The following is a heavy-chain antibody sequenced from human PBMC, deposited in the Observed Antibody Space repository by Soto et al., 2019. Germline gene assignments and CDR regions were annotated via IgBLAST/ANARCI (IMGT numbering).Heavy chain of an antibody. CDR2: ISNDGSNE. Sequence: GGSLRLSCAGSGFTFRWFGMNWVRHAPGKGLEWVARISNDGSNEYYVDSVKGRFTISRDNSKNTLYLQMDSLRAEDTAVYYCAKGEVRGIIPSYFDYWGLGTLVTVSS. CDR1: GFTFRWFG. D-gene: IGHD3-10*01. CDR3: AKGEVRGIIPSYFDY. V-gene: IGHV3-30*18. J-gene: IGHJ4*02.